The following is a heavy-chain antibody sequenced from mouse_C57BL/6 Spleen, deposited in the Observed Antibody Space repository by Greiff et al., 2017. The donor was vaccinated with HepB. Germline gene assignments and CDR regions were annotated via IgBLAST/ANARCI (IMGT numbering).Heavy chain of an antibody. Sequence: EVKLVESGGGLVQPGGSMKLSCAASGFTFSDAWMDWVRQSPEKGLEWVAEIRNKANNHATYYAESVKGRFTISRDDSKSSVYLQMNSLRAEDTGIYYCTITGTVYYFDYWGQGTTLTVSS. D-gene: IGHD4-1*01. V-gene: IGHV6-6*01. CDR2: IRNKANNHAT. CDR3: TITGTVYYFDY. J-gene: IGHJ2*01. CDR1: GFTFSDAW.